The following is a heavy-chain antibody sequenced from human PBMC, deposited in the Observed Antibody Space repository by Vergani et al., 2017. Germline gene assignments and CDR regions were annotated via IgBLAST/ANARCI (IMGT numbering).Heavy chain of an antibody. D-gene: IGHD2-2*01. J-gene: IGHJ3*02. CDR3: AKALSTKPSDAFDI. Sequence: QVQLVESGGGVVQPGRSLRLSCAASGFTFSSYGMHWVRQAPGKGLEWVAVISYDGSNKYYADSVKGRFTISRDNSKNTLYLQMNSLRAEDTAVYYCAKALSTKPSDAFDIWGQGTMVTVSS. CDR1: GFTFSSYG. V-gene: IGHV3-30*18. CDR2: ISYDGSNK.